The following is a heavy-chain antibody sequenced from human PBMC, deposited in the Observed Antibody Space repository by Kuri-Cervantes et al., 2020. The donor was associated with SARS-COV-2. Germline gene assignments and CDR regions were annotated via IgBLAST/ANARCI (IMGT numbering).Heavy chain of an antibody. CDR2: ISYDGSNK. D-gene: IGHD2-8*02. Sequence: LSLTCAASGFTFSSYAMHWVRQAPGKGLEWVAVISYDGSNKYYADSVKGRFTISRDNSKNTLYLQMNSLRVEDTAVYYCARDTGAIVLVRRDWFDPWGQGTLVTVSS. CDR1: GFTFSSYA. V-gene: IGHV3-30*04. CDR3: ARDTGAIVLVRRDWFDP. J-gene: IGHJ5*02.